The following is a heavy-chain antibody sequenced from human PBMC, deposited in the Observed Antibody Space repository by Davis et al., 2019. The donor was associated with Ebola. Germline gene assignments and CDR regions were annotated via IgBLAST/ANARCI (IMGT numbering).Heavy chain of an antibody. D-gene: IGHD2/OR15-2a*01. CDR1: GGTFTSYA. Sequence: AASVKVSCKASGGTFTSYAISWVRQAPGQGLEWMGGIIPIFGTANYAQKFQGRVTITADKSTSTAYMELSSLRSEDTAVYYCASPRIYYYYNYGMDVWGQGTTVTVSS. CDR2: IIPIFGTA. CDR3: ASPRIYYYYNYGMDV. J-gene: IGHJ6*02. V-gene: IGHV1-69*06.